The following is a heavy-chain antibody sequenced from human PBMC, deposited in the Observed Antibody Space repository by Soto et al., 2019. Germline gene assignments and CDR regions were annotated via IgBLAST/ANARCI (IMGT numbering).Heavy chain of an antibody. J-gene: IGHJ4*01. CDR2: ISGGGDTT. CDR1: GFTFNNYA. CDR3: AKGRGGSGSLPPRVDF. D-gene: IGHD3-10*01. V-gene: IGHV3-23*01. Sequence: EVQLLESGGGLVQPGGSLRLSCAASGFTFNNYAMTWVRQAPGKGLEWVSAISGGGDTTSYADSVKGRFTVSRDCSKNTLYLQMSSLRAEDTALYYCAKGRGGSGSLPPRVDFWGHGTLVTVSS.